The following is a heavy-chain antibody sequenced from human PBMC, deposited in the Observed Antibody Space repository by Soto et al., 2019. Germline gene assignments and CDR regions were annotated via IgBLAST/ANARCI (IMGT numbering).Heavy chain of an antibody. CDR1: GFTSSTFA. V-gene: IGHV3-23*01. CDR3: VKDAAAACTNGICHEFDF. Sequence: GGSLRLSCAASGFTSSTFAMSWVRQAPGKGLEWVSTVSGSGGSTYYADSVKGRFTISRDNSKNTLDLQMNSLRAEDTAVYYCVKDAAAACTNGICHEFDFWGPGTLVTVSS. J-gene: IGHJ4*02. CDR2: VSGSGGST. D-gene: IGHD2-8*01.